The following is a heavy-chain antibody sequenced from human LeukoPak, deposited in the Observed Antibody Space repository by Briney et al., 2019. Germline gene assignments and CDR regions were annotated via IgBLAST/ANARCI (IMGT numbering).Heavy chain of an antibody. J-gene: IGHJ4*02. D-gene: IGHD3-22*01. CDR3: ARGGYYDSSGYFDY. Sequence: SETLSPTCTVSGGSISSGDYYWSWIRQPPGKGLEWIGYIYYSGSTYYNPSLKSRVTISVDTSKNQFSLKLSSVTAADTAVYYCARGGYYDSSGYFDYWGQGTLVTVSS. CDR1: GGSISSGDYY. CDR2: IYYSGST. V-gene: IGHV4-30-4*08.